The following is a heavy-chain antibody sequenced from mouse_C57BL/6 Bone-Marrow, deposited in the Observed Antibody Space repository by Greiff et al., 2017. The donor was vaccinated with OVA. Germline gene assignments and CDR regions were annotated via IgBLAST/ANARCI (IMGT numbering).Heavy chain of an antibody. V-gene: IGHV1-7*01. CDR2: INPSSGYT. CDR3: APHCEGWAMDY. J-gene: IGHJ4*01. D-gene: IGHD2-3*01. CDR1: GYTFTSYW. Sequence: QVHVKQSGAELAKPGASVKLSCKASGYTFTSYWMHWVKQRPGQGLEWIGYINPSSGYTKYNQKFKDKATLTADKSSSTAYMQLSSLTYEDSAVYYCAPHCEGWAMDYWGQGTSVTVSS.